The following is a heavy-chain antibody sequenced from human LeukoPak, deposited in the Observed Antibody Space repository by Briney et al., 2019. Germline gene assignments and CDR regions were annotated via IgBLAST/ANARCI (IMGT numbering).Heavy chain of an antibody. CDR1: GFAFSTYD. J-gene: IGHJ3*01. Sequence: GGSLRLSCVASGFAFSTYDMQWVRQAPGKGLEWVSGINRSGGKYYTDSVKGRFTIFRDNSKSTLYLEMNSLRADDTAVYYCAQGGYFAFDFWGQGTMVTVSS. CDR2: INRSGGK. V-gene: IGHV3-23*01. D-gene: IGHD2-2*03. CDR3: AQGGYFAFDF.